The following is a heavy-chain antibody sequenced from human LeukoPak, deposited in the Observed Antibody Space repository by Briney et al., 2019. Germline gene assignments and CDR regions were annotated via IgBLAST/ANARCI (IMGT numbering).Heavy chain of an antibody. J-gene: IGHJ6*03. D-gene: IGHD2-8*02. CDR2: ISAYNGNT. V-gene: IGHV1-18*01. CDR3: ARGLVEPPYYYYYMDV. Sequence: ASVKVSCKASGYTFTSYGISWVRQAPGQGLEWMGWISAYNGNTNYAQKLQGRVTMTTDTSTSTAYMELRSLRSEDTAVYYCARGLVEPPYYYYYMDVWGKGTTVTVSS. CDR1: GYTFTSYG.